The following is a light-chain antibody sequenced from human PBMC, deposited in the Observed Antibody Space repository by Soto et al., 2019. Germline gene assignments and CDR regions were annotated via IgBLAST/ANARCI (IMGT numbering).Light chain of an antibody. CDR3: QHYNSYSEA. Sequence: DIQIDQARSSLSRTVGDRVTITCRASQTISSWLAWYQQKPGKAPKLLIYKASTLKSGVPSRFSGSGSGTEFTLTISSLQPDDFATYYCQHYNSYSEAFGQGTKVDIK. J-gene: IGKJ1*01. CDR1: QTISSW. V-gene: IGKV1-5*03. CDR2: KAS.